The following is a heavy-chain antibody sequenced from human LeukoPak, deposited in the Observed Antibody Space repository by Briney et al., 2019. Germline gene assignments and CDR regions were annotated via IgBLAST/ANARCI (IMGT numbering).Heavy chain of an antibody. Sequence: PSETLSLTCTVSGGSISSYYWSWIRQPPGKGLERIGYIYYSGSTNYNPSLKSRVTISVDTSKNQFSLKLSSVTAADTAVYYCARHVIGDHFDYWGQGTLVTVSS. D-gene: IGHD4-17*01. CDR1: GGSISSYY. CDR3: ARHVIGDHFDY. CDR2: IYYSGST. V-gene: IGHV4-59*08. J-gene: IGHJ4*02.